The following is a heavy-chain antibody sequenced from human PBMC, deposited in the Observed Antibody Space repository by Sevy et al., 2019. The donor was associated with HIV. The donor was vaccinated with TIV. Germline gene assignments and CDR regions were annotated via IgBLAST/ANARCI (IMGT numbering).Heavy chain of an antibody. CDR1: GFTFSSYG. CDR3: ARVRSSDPYYYYYGMDV. J-gene: IGHJ6*02. V-gene: IGHV3-33*01. Sequence: GGSLRLSCAASGFTFSSYGMHWVRQAPGKGLEWVAVIWYDGSNKYYADSVKGRFTISRDNSMNTLYLQMNSLRAEDTAVYYCARVRSSDPYYYYYGMDVWGQGTTVTVSS. D-gene: IGHD1-26*01. CDR2: IWYDGSNK.